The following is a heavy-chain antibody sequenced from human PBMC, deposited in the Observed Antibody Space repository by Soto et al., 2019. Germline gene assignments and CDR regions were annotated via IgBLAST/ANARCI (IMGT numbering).Heavy chain of an antibody. J-gene: IGHJ6*02. V-gene: IGHV3-23*01. Sequence: GGSLRLSCAASGFTFSSYAMSWVRQAPGKGLEWVSAISGSGGSTYYADSVKGRFTISRDNSKNTLYLQMNSLRAEDTAVYYCAKDGGSYYYYGMDVWGQGTTVTVSS. CDR2: ISGSGGST. CDR1: GFTFSSYA. CDR3: AKDGGSYYYYGMDV. D-gene: IGHD1-26*01.